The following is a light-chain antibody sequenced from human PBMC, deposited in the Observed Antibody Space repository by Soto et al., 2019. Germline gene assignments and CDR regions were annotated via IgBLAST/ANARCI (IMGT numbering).Light chain of an antibody. J-gene: IGLJ2*01. Sequence: QAVVTQEPSLTVSLGGTVTLTCGSSTGAVTSGHYPYWFQQKPGQAPRTLIFDTSNKHSYTPARFSGSLLGGKAALTLSGAQPEDEADYYCLLSYCAIGVFGGGTKLTVL. CDR2: DTS. CDR1: TGAVTSGHY. CDR3: LLSYCAIGV. V-gene: IGLV7-46*01.